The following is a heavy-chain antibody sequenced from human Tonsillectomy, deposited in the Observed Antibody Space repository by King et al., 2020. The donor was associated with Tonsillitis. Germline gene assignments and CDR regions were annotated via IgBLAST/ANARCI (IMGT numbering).Heavy chain of an antibody. CDR3: AKDGDSSGYLGGYAFDI. D-gene: IGHD3-22*01. CDR2: ISGSGGST. CDR1: GFTFSSYA. V-gene: IGHV3-23*04. Sequence: VQLVESGGGLVQPGGSLRLSCAASGFTFSSYAMSWVRQAPGKGLEWVSGISGSGGSTYYADSVKGRFTLSRDNSKHTLYLQMNSLRAEDTAVYYCAKDGDSSGYLGGYAFDIWGQGTMVTVSS. J-gene: IGHJ3*02.